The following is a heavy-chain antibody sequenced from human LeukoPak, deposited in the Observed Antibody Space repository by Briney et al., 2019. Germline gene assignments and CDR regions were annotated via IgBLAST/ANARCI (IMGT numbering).Heavy chain of an antibody. CDR1: GGSISSYY. D-gene: IGHD3-22*01. V-gene: IGHV4-4*07. CDR2: IYTSGST. J-gene: IGHJ2*01. CDR3: ARVAIIVVVITGPDWYFDL. Sequence: PSETLSLTCTVSGGSISSYYWSWIRQPAGKGLEWIGRIYTSGSTNYNPSLKSRVTMSVDTSKNQFSLKLSSVTAADTAVYYCARVAIIVVVITGPDWYFDLWGRGTLVTVSS.